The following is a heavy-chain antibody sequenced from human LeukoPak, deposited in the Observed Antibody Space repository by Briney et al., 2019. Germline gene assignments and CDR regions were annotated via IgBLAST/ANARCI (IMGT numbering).Heavy chain of an antibody. CDR1: GYSISSGYY. D-gene: IGHD4-11*01. CDR3: ARDYGDYRFDY. V-gene: IGHV4-38-2*02. CDR2: IYHSGST. J-gene: IGHJ4*02. Sequence: SETLPLTCAVSGYSISSGYYWGWIRQPPGKGLEWIGSIYHSGSTYYNPSLKSRVTISVDTSKNQFSLKLSSVTAADTAVYYCARDYGDYRFDYWGQGTLVTVSS.